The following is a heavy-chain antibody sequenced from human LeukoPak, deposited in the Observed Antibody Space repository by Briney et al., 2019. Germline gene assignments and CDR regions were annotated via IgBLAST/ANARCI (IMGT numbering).Heavy chain of an antibody. V-gene: IGHV4-59*01. D-gene: IGHD6-13*01. CDR2: IYNSGST. J-gene: IGHJ5*02. Sequence: RPSVTLSLACTVSGGSISTYYWSWIRQPPGKGLEWIGYIYNSGSTNYNPSLQSRVTISVDTSKNQFSLRLTSVTAADTAVYYCAKAVAAAGRFGFDPWGQGTLVTVSS. CDR1: GGSISTYY. CDR3: AKAVAAAGRFGFDP.